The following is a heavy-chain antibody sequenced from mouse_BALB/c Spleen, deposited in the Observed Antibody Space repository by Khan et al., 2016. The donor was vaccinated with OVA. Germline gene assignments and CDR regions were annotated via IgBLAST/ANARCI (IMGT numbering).Heavy chain of an antibody. D-gene: IGHD4-1*01. CDR2: IYPGNTDT. CDR1: GYTFTSYW. J-gene: IGHJ3*01. V-gene: IGHV1-5*01. CDR3: TSGNWNVAWFAY. Sequence: VQLKQSGTVLARPGASVKMSCKASGYTFTSYWMHWVKQRPGQGLEWIGDIYPGNTDTNYNQKFKGKAKLNAVTSTSTAYMELYSLTNEDSAVYYVTSGNWNVAWFAYWGQGTLVTVSA.